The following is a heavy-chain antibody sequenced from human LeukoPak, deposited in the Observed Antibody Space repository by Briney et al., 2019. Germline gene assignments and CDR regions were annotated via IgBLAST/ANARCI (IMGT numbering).Heavy chain of an antibody. CDR1: GGTFSSYA. CDR3: ARSSGFMYYDFWRFDY. J-gene: IGHJ4*02. Sequence: GASVKVSCKASGGTFSSYAISWVRQAPGQGLEWMGGIIPIFGTANYAQKFQGRVTITADESTSTAYMELSSLRSEGAAVYYCARSSGFMYYDFWRFDYWGQGTLVTVSS. CDR2: IIPIFGTA. V-gene: IGHV1-69*01. D-gene: IGHD3-3*01.